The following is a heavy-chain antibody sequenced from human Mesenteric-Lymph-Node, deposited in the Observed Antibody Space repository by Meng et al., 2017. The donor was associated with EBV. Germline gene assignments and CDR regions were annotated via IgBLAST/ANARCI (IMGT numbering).Heavy chain of an antibody. Sequence: LPSPESGSGLLWSSPTRSLTGIVPGGALSSGGDFWSWIRQPPGKGLEWIGYVYYSGSTYYNPSLKSRATLSIDRTKNQFSLKLSSATAADTAVYYCARNANWRGGWYFDLWGRGALVTVSS. V-gene: IGHV4-30-2*01. D-gene: IGHD2-2*01. CDR1: GGALSSGGDF. J-gene: IGHJ2*01. CDR2: VYYSGST. CDR3: ARNANWRGGWYFDL.